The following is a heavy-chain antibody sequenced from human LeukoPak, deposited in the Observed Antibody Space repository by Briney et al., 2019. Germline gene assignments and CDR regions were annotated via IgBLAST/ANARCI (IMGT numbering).Heavy chain of an antibody. CDR3: ATGEYYFDF. CDR2: ISASGGST. V-gene: IGHV3-23*01. J-gene: IGHJ4*01. CDR1: GFTFSSFA. D-gene: IGHD3-16*01. Sequence: PGGSLRLSCAASGFTFSSFAMSWVRQAPGKGLEWVSAISASGGSTYYADSVKGRFTISRDNSKNTLYLQMNSLRAEDTALYYCATGEYYFDFWGQGTPVTVSS.